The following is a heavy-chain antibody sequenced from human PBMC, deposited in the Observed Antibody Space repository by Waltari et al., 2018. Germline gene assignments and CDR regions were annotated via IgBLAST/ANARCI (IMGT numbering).Heavy chain of an antibody. J-gene: IGHJ4*02. CDR3: ARGSGVDY. Sequence: EVQLLESGGGLVQPGGCLRLACAAPGLPFSTYVMNWVRQAPGKGLEWVSSISDGGGIINYADSVKGRFTISRDNSKNTVYLQMKSLRAEDTAVYYCARGSGVDYWGQGTLVTISS. V-gene: IGHV3-23*01. CDR1: GLPFSTYV. D-gene: IGHD7-27*01. CDR2: ISDGGGII.